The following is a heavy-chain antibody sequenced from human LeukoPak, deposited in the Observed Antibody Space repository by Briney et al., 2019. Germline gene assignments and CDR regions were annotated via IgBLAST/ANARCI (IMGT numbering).Heavy chain of an antibody. Sequence: GGSLRLSCAASGFTFSSYWMSWVRQAPGKGLEWVANIKQDGSEEYYGDSVTGRFTISRDNDKNSLYLQMNSLRAEDTAVYYCARDRGHHISAAVDIWGQGTMVTVSS. CDR2: IKQDGSEE. J-gene: IGHJ3*02. V-gene: IGHV3-7*01. CDR3: ARDRGHHISAAVDI. D-gene: IGHD3-10*01. CDR1: GFTFSSYW.